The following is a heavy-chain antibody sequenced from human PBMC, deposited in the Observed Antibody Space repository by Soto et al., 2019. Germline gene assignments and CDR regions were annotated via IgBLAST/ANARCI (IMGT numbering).Heavy chain of an antibody. D-gene: IGHD2-15*01. Sequence: QVQLVESGGGVVQPGRSLRLSCAASGFTFSSYGMHWVRQAPGKGLEWVAVISYDGSNKYYADSVKGRFTISRDNSKNTLYLQMNSPRAEDTAVYYCAKDKGGSMDVWGQGTTVTVSS. J-gene: IGHJ6*02. V-gene: IGHV3-30*18. CDR2: ISYDGSNK. CDR3: AKDKGGSMDV. CDR1: GFTFSSYG.